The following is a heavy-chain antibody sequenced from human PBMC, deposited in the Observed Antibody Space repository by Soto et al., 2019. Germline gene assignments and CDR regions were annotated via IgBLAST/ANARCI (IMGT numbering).Heavy chain of an antibody. J-gene: IGHJ4*02. Sequence: ASVKVSCKASGGTFSSYAISWVRQAPGQGLEWMGGIIPIFGTANYAQKFQGRVTITADESTSTAYMELSSLRSEDTAVYYCARDSNYYDSSGYYADKKVDYWGQGTLVTVSS. D-gene: IGHD3-22*01. CDR1: GGTFSSYA. CDR2: IIPIFGTA. CDR3: ARDSNYYDSSGYYADKKVDY. V-gene: IGHV1-69*13.